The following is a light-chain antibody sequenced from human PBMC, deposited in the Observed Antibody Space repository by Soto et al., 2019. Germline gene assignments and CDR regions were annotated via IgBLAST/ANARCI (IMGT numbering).Light chain of an antibody. Sequence: DIQMTQSPSSVSASVGDRVTITCRAGQGISTWLAWYQQKPGKAPSLLIFGASSLHSGIPSRFSGSASGTDFTLTISSLQPEDFATYYCQQANSFPLTFGGGTKVEIK. CDR2: GAS. CDR1: QGISTW. J-gene: IGKJ4*01. V-gene: IGKV1-12*01. CDR3: QQANSFPLT.